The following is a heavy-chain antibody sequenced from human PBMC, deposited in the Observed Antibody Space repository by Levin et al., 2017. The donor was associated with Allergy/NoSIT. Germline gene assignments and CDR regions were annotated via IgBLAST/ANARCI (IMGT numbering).Heavy chain of an antibody. Sequence: TSETLSLTCAVYGGSFSGYYWSWIRQPPGKGLEWIGEINHSGSTNYNPSLKSRVTISVDTSKNQFSLKLSSVTAADTAVYYCARGPQYSSGCPRFWGQGTLVTVSS. J-gene: IGHJ4*02. CDR3: ARGPQYSSGCPRF. CDR1: GGSFSGYY. CDR2: INHSGST. V-gene: IGHV4-34*01. D-gene: IGHD6-19*01.